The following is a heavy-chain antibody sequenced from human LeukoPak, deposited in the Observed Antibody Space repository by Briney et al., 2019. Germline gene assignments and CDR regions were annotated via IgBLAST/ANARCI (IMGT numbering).Heavy chain of an antibody. CDR3: ARGGDFWSGYGLGYMDV. V-gene: IGHV3-30*14. D-gene: IGHD3-3*01. CDR1: GFTFSSYA. CDR2: ISYDGSNK. Sequence: PGGSLRLSCAASGFTFSSYAMHWVRQAPGKGLEWVAVISYDGSNKYYADSVKGRFTISRENAKNSLYLQMNSLRAGDTAVYYCARGGDFWSGYGLGYMDVWGKGTTVTVSS. J-gene: IGHJ6*03.